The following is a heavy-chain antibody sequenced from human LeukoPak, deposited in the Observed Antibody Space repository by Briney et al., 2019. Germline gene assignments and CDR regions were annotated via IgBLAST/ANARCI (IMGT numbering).Heavy chain of an antibody. CDR1: TFTFSNYW. Sequence: GGSLRLSCAASTFTFSNYWMSWIRQAPGKGLEWVANIKQDGSEKYYVDSVKGRFTISRDNAKNSLFLQMNSLRAEDTAVYYCAKDRGRRIVVVPATKWGTFDYWGQGTLVTVSS. CDR2: IKQDGSEK. V-gene: IGHV3-7*01. J-gene: IGHJ4*02. D-gene: IGHD2-2*01. CDR3: AKDRGRRIVVVPATKWGTFDY.